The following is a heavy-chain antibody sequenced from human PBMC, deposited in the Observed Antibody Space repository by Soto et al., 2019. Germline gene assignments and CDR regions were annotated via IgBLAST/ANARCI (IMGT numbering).Heavy chain of an antibody. J-gene: IGHJ4*02. V-gene: IGHV4-4*02. CDR2: IFHSGST. Sequence: SETLSLTCAVPGGSISSSNWWSWVRQPPGKGLEWIGEIFHSGSTNYNPSLKSRVTISVDKSKNQFSLRLSSVTAADTAVYYCARERLVAGFDYWGQGSWSPSPQ. CDR3: ARERLVAGFDY. D-gene: IGHD6-19*01. CDR1: GGSISSSNW.